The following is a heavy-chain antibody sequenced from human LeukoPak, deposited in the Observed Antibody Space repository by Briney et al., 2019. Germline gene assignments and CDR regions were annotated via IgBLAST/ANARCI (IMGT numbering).Heavy chain of an antibody. Sequence: GGSLRLSCAASGFPFSSYSMTWVRQAPGKGLEWVANIKPDGTTKFYVDSVKGRFTISRDNAKNTVYLQMNSLRAEDTAVYYCVSFYETYWGRGTLVTVSS. V-gene: IGHV3-7*01. J-gene: IGHJ4*02. CDR3: VSFYETY. CDR1: GFPFSSYS. D-gene: IGHD2/OR15-2a*01. CDR2: IKPDGTTK.